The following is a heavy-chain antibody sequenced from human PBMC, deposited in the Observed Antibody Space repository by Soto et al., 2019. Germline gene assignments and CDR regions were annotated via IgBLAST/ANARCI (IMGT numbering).Heavy chain of an antibody. CDR2: IPRST. CDR1: GGSISSSSSY. V-gene: IGHV4-39*01. D-gene: IGHD3-10*01. J-gene: IGHJ3*02. CDR3: ARHGPRGVYDAFDI. Sequence: SETLSLTCTVSGGSISSSSSYWGWIRQPPGKGLEWIGSIPRSTYYNPSLKSRVTISVDKSKSQLSLGLKSVTAADTAVYYCARHGPRGVYDAFDIWGKGTLVT.